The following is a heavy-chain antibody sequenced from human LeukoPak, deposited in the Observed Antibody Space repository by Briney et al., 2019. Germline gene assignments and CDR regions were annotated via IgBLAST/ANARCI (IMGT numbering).Heavy chain of an antibody. D-gene: IGHD1-1*01. CDR1: GFIFSTYA. CDR3: ASGIRERGFDY. J-gene: IGHJ4*02. V-gene: IGHV3-21*01. CDR2: INPSGSTI. Sequence: GGSLRLSCADSGFIFSTYAMNWVRQAPGGGLEWVSSINPSGSTIFYADSVKGRFTISRDNAKNSLYLQMNSLRAEDTALYFCASGIRERGFDYWGQGTLVTVSS.